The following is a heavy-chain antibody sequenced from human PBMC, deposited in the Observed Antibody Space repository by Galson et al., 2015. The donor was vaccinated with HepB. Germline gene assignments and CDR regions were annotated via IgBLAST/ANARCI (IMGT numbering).Heavy chain of an antibody. J-gene: IGHJ4*02. CDR1: GYTFTSYD. CDR3: ARAYDTSSSGWYRPGY. D-gene: IGHD6-19*01. CDR2: MNPNSGNT. V-gene: IGHV1-8*01. Sequence: SVKVSCKASGYTFTSYDINWVRQATGQGLEWMGWMNPNSGNTGYAQKFQGRVTMIRNTSISTAYMELSSLRSEDTAVYYCARAYDTSSSGWYRPGYWGQGTLVTVSS.